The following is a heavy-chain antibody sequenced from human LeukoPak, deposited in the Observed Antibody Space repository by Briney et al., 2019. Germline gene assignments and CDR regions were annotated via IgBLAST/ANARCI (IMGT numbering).Heavy chain of an antibody. D-gene: IGHD3-10*01. Sequence: SETLSLTCAVYGGSFSGYYWSWIRQPPGKGLEWIGEINHSGSTNYNPSLKSRVTISVDTSKNQFSLKLSSVTAADTAVYYCARGRGSMVRGVTDYWGQGTLVTVSS. V-gene: IGHV4-34*01. J-gene: IGHJ4*02. CDR1: GGSFSGYY. CDR3: ARGRGSMVRGVTDY. CDR2: INHSGST.